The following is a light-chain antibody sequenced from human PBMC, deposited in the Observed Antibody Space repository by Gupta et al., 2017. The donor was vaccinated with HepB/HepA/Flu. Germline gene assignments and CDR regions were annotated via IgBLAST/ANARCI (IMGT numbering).Light chain of an antibody. Sequence: QSVLTQPPSVSAAPGQKVTISCSGSSSNMGNNYVSWYQQLPGTAPKLLIYENNKRPSGIPDRFSGSKSGTSATLGITGLQTGDEADYYCGTWDSSLSVGVFGTGTKVTVL. CDR1: SSNMGNNY. J-gene: IGLJ1*01. V-gene: IGLV1-51*02. CDR3: GTWDSSLSVGV. CDR2: ENN.